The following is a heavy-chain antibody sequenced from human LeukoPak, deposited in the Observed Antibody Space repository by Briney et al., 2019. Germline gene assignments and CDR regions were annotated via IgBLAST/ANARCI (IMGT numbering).Heavy chain of an antibody. J-gene: IGHJ4*02. D-gene: IGHD2/OR15-2a*01. Sequence: GGSLRLSCAASGFTFSSYWMTWVRQAPGKGLEWVASVNQDGSEKYYVDSVKGRFTISRDNTKNLVYLQINSLGAEDTAVHYCAREARIFDYWGQGTLVTVSS. CDR3: AREARIFDY. V-gene: IGHV3-7*01. CDR1: GFTFSSYW. CDR2: VNQDGSEK.